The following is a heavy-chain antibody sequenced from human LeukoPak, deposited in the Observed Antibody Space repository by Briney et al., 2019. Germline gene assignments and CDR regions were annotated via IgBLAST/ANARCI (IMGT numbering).Heavy chain of an antibody. D-gene: IGHD5-24*01. J-gene: IGHJ4*02. CDR3: AKGRGRWPQLDDY. CDR1: GFTFSSYA. Sequence: GGSLRLSCAASGFTFSSYAMSWVRQVPGKGLEGVSAISGSGGSTYYADSVKGRFTISRDNSKNTMHLQMNSLRAEDTAVYYCAKGRGRWPQLDDYWGQGTLVTVSS. V-gene: IGHV3-23*01. CDR2: ISGSGGST.